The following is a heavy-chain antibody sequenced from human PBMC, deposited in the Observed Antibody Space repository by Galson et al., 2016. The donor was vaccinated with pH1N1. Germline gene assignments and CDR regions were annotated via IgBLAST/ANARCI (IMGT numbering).Heavy chain of an antibody. CDR3: AREERDCSSTSCFSDNYYYYYFMGV. J-gene: IGHJ6*03. CDR1: GVTFTIYT. Sequence: SVKVSCKASGVTFTIYTIAWVRQAPGQGLEWMGGISPMFDTTTYAQKFQGRVTITADKSTSTAYMELSSLSSEDTAIYYCAREERDCSSTSCFSDNYYYYYFMGVWGKGTTVTVSS. D-gene: IGHD2-2*01. V-gene: IGHV1-69*06. CDR2: ISPMFDTT.